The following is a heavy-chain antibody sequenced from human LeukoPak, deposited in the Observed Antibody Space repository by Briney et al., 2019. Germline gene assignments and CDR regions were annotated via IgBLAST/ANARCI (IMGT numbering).Heavy chain of an antibody. CDR3: ARGAIAAAGNNDAFDI. J-gene: IGHJ3*02. D-gene: IGHD6-13*01. CDR2: IYYSGST. CDR1: GGSLSRGSYY. Sequence: SGTLSLTCTVSGGSLSRGSYYWSWIRQPPGKGLEWIGYIYYSGSTNYNPSLKSRVTISVDTSKNQFSLKLSSVTAADTAVYYCARGAIAAAGNNDAFDIWGQGTMVTVSS. V-gene: IGHV4-61*01.